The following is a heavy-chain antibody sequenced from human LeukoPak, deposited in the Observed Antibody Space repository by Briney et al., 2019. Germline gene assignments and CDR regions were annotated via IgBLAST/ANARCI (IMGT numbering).Heavy chain of an antibody. D-gene: IGHD6-19*01. CDR3: ARGIAVADDDY. V-gene: IGHV4-59*02. CDR1: GGSVSSYY. CDR2: IYYSGSS. Sequence: SETLSLTCTVSGGSVSSYYWSWIRQPPGKGLEWIAYIYYSGSSNYNPSLKSRATISLDTSKNQFSLKLSSVTAADTAVYYCARGIAVADDDYWGQGTLVTVSS. J-gene: IGHJ4*02.